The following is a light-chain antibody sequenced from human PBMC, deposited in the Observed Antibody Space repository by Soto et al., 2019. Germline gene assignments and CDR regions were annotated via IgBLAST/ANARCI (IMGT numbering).Light chain of an antibody. CDR3: HQYNSWPPET. CDR2: LAS. J-gene: IGKJ1*01. CDR1: QSVSNN. V-gene: IGKV3-15*01. Sequence: EVVMTQSPATLSVSPGERATLSCRASQSVSNNLAWYQQTPGRSPRLLFYLASTRAPGIPARFSAGGSGTEFTLTISGLQSEDFALYYCHQYNSWPPETFGQGTKVDI.